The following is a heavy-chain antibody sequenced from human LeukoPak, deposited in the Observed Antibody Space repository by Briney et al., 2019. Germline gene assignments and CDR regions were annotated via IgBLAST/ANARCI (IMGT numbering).Heavy chain of an antibody. D-gene: IGHD2-21*01. CDR1: GGSISSSSYY. J-gene: IGHJ2*01. CDR3: ARDVVPNQALNWYFDV. V-gene: IGHV4-39*07. CDR2: IYYSGST. Sequence: PSETLSLTCTVSGGSISSSSYYWGWIRQPPGKGLEWIGSIYYSGSTYYNPSLKSRVTISVDTSKNQFSLKLSSVTAADTAVYYCARDVVPNQALNWYFDVWGRGTLDTVSS.